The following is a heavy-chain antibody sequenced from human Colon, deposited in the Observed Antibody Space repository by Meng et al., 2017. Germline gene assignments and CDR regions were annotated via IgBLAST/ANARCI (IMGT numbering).Heavy chain of an antibody. Sequence: GGFLRLSCAASGFTFSSYWMHWVRQGPGKGLVWVSRIKGDGSDTNYAGSVKGRFTISKDNAKNTLFLQMNSLTAEDTAVYYCTRDFDAATNCWGQGTLVTVSS. CDR3: TRDFDAATNC. J-gene: IGHJ4*02. V-gene: IGHV3-74*01. CDR2: IKGDGSDT. CDR1: GFTFSSYW.